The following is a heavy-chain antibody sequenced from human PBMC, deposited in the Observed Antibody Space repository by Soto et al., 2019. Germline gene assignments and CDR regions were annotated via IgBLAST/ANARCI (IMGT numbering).Heavy chain of an antibody. D-gene: IGHD6-13*01. CDR1: GYTFTGYY. J-gene: IGHJ4*02. Sequence: ASVKVSCEASGYTFTGYYMHWVRQAPGQGLEWMGWINPNSGGTNYAQKFQGWVTMTRDTSISTAYMELSRLRSDDTAVYYCARAASYSSPYFDYWGQGTLVTVSS. V-gene: IGHV1-2*04. CDR3: ARAASYSSPYFDY. CDR2: INPNSGGT.